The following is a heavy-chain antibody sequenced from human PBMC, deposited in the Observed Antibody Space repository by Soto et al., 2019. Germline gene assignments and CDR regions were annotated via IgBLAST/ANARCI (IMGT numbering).Heavy chain of an antibody. CDR1: GGSISSAGFS. J-gene: IGHJ3*01. CDR2: VYHSGTT. CDR3: ARDWGYCSSSSCREPAFDV. V-gene: IGHV4-30-2*01. Sequence: KTSETLSLTCAVSGGSISSAGFSWNWIRQPPGKGLEWVGYVYHSGTTSYNPSLKSRVTILLDRSKNQFSLTLNSVTAADTAVYYCARDWGYCSSSSCREPAFDVWGQGTVVTVSS. D-gene: IGHD2-2*01.